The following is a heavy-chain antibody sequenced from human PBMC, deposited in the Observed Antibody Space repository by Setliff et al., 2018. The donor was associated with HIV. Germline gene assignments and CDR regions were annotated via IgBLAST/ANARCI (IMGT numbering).Heavy chain of an antibody. J-gene: IGHJ4*02. CDR1: GGSISSHY. CDR2: IYHSGST. V-gene: IGHV4-38-2*02. CDR3: VRVDYGDYDFDY. D-gene: IGHD4-17*01. Sequence: SETLSLTCTVSGGSISSHYWSWIRQPPGKGLEWIGSIYHSGSTYYNPSLKSRVTISVDTTKSQISLKLISVTAADTAVFYCVRVDYGDYDFDYWGQGTLVTVSS.